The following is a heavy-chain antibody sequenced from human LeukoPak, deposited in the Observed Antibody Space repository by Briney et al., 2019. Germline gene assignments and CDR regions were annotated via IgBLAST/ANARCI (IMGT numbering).Heavy chain of an antibody. CDR2: ISGSAGST. V-gene: IGHV3-23*01. D-gene: IGHD3-10*01. CDR3: AKGSTGSNWFDS. J-gene: IGHJ5*01. Sequence: GGSLRLSCAASGFTCSSYEMNWVRQAPGKGLEWVSAISGSAGSTYYADSVKGRFTISRDSSKNTLYLQMNSLRAEDTALYYCAKGSTGSNWFDSWGQGTLVTVSS. CDR1: GFTCSSYE.